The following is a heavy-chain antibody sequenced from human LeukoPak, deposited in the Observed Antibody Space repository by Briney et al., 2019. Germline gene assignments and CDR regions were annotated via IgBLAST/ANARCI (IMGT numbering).Heavy chain of an antibody. V-gene: IGHV4-34*01. Sequence: SETLSLTCTVSGGSISSYYWSWIRQPPGKGLEWIGEINHSGSTNYNPSLKSRVTISVDTSKNQFSLKLSSVTAADTAVYYCARGRPRITMIVVVRVGAFDIWGQGTMVTVSS. CDR2: INHSGST. CDR3: ARGRPRITMIVVVRVGAFDI. J-gene: IGHJ3*02. D-gene: IGHD3-22*01. CDR1: GGSISSYY.